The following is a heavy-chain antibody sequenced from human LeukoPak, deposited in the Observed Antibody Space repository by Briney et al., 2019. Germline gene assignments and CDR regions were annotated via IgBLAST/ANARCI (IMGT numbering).Heavy chain of an antibody. Sequence: PSETLSLTCTVSGDSISDDYWSWIRQPPGKGLEWIGYIYYSGRTTYNPSLKSRVTISVDTSKKQFSLKLTSVTVADTAVYYCARETSQKGAHYMDVWGKGTTVTISS. V-gene: IGHV4-59*01. J-gene: IGHJ6*03. D-gene: IGHD3-16*01. CDR2: IYYSGRT. CDR3: ARETSQKGAHYMDV. CDR1: GDSISDDY.